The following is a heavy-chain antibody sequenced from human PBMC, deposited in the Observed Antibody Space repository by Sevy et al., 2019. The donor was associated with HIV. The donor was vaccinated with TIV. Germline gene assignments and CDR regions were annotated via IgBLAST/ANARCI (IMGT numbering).Heavy chain of an antibody. V-gene: IGHV4-59*01. CDR1: GGSISSYY. CDR2: IYYSGST. Sequence: SETLSLTCTVSGGSISSYYWSWIRQPPGKGLEWIGYIYYSGSTNYNPSLRSRVTMSVDTSKKQFSLNLSSVTAADTAVYYCARPHSDYDWRLDYWGQGTLVTVSS. J-gene: IGHJ4*02. CDR3: ARPHSDYDWRLDY. D-gene: IGHD5-12*01.